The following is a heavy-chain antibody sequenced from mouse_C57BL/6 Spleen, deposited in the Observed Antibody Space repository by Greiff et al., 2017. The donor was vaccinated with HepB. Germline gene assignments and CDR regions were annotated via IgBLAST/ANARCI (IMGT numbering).Heavy chain of an antibody. CDR1: GYTFTSYW. D-gene: IGHD1-1*02. V-gene: IGHV1-64*01. CDR3: ARSRNYVAMDY. CDR2: IHPNSGST. Sequence: VQLQQSGAELVKPGASVKLSCKASGYTFTSYWMHWVKQRPGQGLEWIGMIHPNSGSTNYNEKFKSKATLTVDKSSSTAYMQLSSLTSEDSAVYYCARSRNYVAMDYWGQGTSVTVSS. J-gene: IGHJ4*01.